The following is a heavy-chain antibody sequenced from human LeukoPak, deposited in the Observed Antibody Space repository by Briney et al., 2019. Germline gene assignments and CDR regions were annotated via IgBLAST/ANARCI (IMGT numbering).Heavy chain of an antibody. Sequence: PGGSLRLSCAASGFTFDDYGMSWVRQAPGKGLEWVSGINWNGGSTGYADSVKGRFTISRDNAKNSLSLQINSLRAEDTAVYYCARDSGVGACLFCSDFDIWGQGTMVTVSS. D-gene: IGHD1-26*01. CDR1: GFTFDDYG. CDR3: ARDSGVGACLFCSDFDI. V-gene: IGHV3-20*04. J-gene: IGHJ3*02. CDR2: INWNGGST.